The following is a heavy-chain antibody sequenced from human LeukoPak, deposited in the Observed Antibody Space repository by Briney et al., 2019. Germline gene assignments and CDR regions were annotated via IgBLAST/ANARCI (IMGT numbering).Heavy chain of an antibody. CDR3: ARGGDVVVVPAANFPEFDY. D-gene: IGHD2-2*01. Sequence: ASVKVSCKASGYTFTGYYMHWVRQAPGQGLEWMGWINPNSGGTNYAQKFQGRVTMTRDTSISTAYMELSRLRSDDTAVYYCARGGDVVVVPAANFPEFDYWGQGTLVTVSS. J-gene: IGHJ4*02. CDR2: INPNSGGT. V-gene: IGHV1-2*02. CDR1: GYTFTGYY.